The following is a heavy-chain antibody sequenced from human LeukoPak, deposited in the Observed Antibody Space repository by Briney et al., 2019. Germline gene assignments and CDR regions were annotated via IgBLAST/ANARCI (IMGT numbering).Heavy chain of an antibody. J-gene: IGHJ4*02. CDR1: GGSISSSSYY. Sequence: PSETLSLTCTVSGGSISSSSYYWGWIRQPPGKGLEWIGSIYHSGSTNYNPSLKSRVTISVDKSKNQFSLKLSSVTAADTAVYYCAQSLYDSSGYYLDYWGQGTLVTVSS. CDR2: IYHSGST. D-gene: IGHD3-22*01. CDR3: AQSLYDSSGYYLDY. V-gene: IGHV4-39*07.